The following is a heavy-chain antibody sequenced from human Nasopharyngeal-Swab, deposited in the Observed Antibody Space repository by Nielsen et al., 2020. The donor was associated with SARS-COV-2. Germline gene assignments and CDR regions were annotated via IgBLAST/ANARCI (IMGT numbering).Heavy chain of an antibody. CDR3: ARGPHRRITIFGVVIESYYYGMDV. V-gene: IGHV4-31*03. D-gene: IGHD3-3*01. J-gene: IGHJ6*02. Sequence: LRLSCTVSGGSISSGGYYWSWIRQHPGKGLEWIGYIYYSGSTYYNPSLKSRVTISVDTSKNQFSLKLTSVTAADTAVYYCARGPHRRITIFGVVIESYYYGMDVWGQGTTVTVSS. CDR1: GGSISSGGYY. CDR2: IYYSGST.